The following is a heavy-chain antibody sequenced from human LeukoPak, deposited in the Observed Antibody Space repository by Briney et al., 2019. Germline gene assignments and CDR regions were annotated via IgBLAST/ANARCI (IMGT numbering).Heavy chain of an antibody. CDR3: ARRYFDY. Sequence: GGSLRLSCAASGFTFSSYWMQWVRQTPGKGLEWVANIKQDGSEKYYADSVKGRFIISRDNAKNALYLQMSSLRAEDTAIYYCARRYFDYWGQGTLVTVSS. V-gene: IGHV3-7*01. CDR1: GFTFSSYW. CDR2: IKQDGSEK. J-gene: IGHJ4*02.